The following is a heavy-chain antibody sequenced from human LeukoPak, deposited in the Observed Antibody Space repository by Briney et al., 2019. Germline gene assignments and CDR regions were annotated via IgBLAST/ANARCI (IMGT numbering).Heavy chain of an antibody. CDR2: IYYSGST. Sequence: PSETLSLTCTVSGGSISSSSYYWGWIRQPPGKGLEWIGSIYYSGSTYYNPSLKSRVTISVDTSKNQFSLKLSSVTAADTAVYYCASEIAAAGRENFDLWGRGTLVTVSS. J-gene: IGHJ2*01. D-gene: IGHD6-13*01. V-gene: IGHV4-39*07. CDR1: GGSISSSSYY. CDR3: ASEIAAAGRENFDL.